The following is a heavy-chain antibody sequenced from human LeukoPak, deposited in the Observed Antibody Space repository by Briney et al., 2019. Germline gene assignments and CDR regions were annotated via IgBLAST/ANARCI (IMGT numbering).Heavy chain of an antibody. D-gene: IGHD3-16*01. CDR2: IYSGGST. CDR1: GFTFSSYS. V-gene: IGHV3-66*01. Sequence: PGGSLRLSCAASGFTFSSYSMNWVRQAPGKGLEWVSGIYSGGSTYYADSVKGRFTISRDNSKNTLFLQMNSLRAEDTAVYFCARSLPLRGRYSFDYWSQGTLVTVSS. CDR3: ARSLPLRGRYSFDY. J-gene: IGHJ4*02.